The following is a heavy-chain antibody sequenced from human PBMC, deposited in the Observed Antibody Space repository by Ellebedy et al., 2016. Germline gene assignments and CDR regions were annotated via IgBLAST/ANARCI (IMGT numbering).Heavy chain of an antibody. D-gene: IGHD2-2*01. J-gene: IGHJ4*02. V-gene: IGHV3-21*04. CDR3: RQGHYADY. CDR2: ITSSSSYI. CDR1: GFTLSDYS. Sequence: GESLKISXAASGFTLSDYSMNWVRQAPGRGLEWVSSITSSSSYIFYADSVKGRFTISRDNFRNTLHLQMNNLRGEDTAVYYCRQGHYADYWGQGTLVTVSS.